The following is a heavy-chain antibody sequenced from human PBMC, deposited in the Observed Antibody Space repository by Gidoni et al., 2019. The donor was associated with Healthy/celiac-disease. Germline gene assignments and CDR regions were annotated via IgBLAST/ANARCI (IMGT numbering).Heavy chain of an antibody. CDR2: ISGSGGST. CDR3: AKDPVGQWLAHNWFDP. Sequence: EVQLLESGGGLVQPGGSLRLSCAASGFTFSSYAMSWVRQAPGKGLEWVSAISGSGGSTYYADSVKGRFTISRDNSKNTLYLQMNSLRAEDTAVYYCAKDPVGQWLAHNWFDPWGQGTLVTVSS. V-gene: IGHV3-23*01. D-gene: IGHD6-19*01. CDR1: GFTFSSYA. J-gene: IGHJ5*02.